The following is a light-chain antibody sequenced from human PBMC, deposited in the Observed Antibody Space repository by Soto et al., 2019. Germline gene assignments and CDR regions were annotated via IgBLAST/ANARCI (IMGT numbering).Light chain of an antibody. CDR1: QSVASN. CDR3: QQYHNCPPQYP. V-gene: IGKV3-15*01. Sequence: EIVMTQSPASLSVSPGDGATLSCWASQSVASNVAWYQQKPGQGPRLLIHGASTRAVGVPARFSGSGSGTDFTLTISSLQSEVFAVYNCQQYHNCPPQYPFNQGTKLQIK. J-gene: IGKJ2*01. CDR2: GAS.